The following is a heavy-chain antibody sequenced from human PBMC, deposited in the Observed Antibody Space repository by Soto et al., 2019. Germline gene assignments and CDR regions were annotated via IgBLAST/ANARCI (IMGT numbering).Heavy chain of an antibody. D-gene: IGHD5-12*01. CDR2: VTSSSDRT. Sequence: HPGGSLRLSCAASGFTFSNFAMSWVRQAPGKGLEWVSSVTSSSDRTYYAASVKGRFTISRDNSKNTVFLQMNSLRAEDTAVYYCAEGGFYDGFDYWGQGTLVTVSS. CDR1: GFTFSNFA. CDR3: AEGGFYDGFDY. J-gene: IGHJ4*02. V-gene: IGHV3-23*01.